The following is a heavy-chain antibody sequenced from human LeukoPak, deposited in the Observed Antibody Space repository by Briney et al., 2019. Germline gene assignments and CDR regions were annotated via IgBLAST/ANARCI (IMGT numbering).Heavy chain of an antibody. CDR1: GFTFSSYE. CDR2: ISSSGSTI. Sequence: GGSLRLSCAASGFTFSSYEMNWVRQAPGKGLEWVSYISSSGSTIYYADSVKGRFTISRDNAKNSLYLQMNSLRAEDTAVYYCARDIAVAGAFDIWGQGAIVTVSS. D-gene: IGHD6-19*01. CDR3: ARDIAVAGAFDI. J-gene: IGHJ3*02. V-gene: IGHV3-48*03.